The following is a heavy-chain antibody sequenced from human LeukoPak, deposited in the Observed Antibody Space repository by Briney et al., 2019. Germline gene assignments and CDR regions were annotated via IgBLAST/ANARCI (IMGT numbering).Heavy chain of an antibody. D-gene: IGHD3-22*01. V-gene: IGHV1-69*04. CDR3: ARAQKMYCHDSRGYYLGR. CDR2: IIPILGIA. CDR1: GGTFSSYA. Sequence: SVKVSCKASGGTFSSYAISWVRQAPGQGLEWMGRIIPILGIANHAQKFQGRVTITADKSTSTAYMELSSLRSEDTAVYYCARAQKMYCHDSRGYYLGRWGQGTLVTVSS. J-gene: IGHJ4*02.